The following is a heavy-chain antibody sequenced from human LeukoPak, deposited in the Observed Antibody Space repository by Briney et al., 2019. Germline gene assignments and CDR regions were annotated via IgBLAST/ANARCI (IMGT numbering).Heavy chain of an antibody. Sequence: PSETLSLTCTVSGGSISSYYWSWIRQPPGKGLEWIGYIYYSGSTNYNPSLKSRVTISVDKSKNQFSLKLSSVTAADTAVYYCASFTVTSDWRYDYWGQGTLVTVSS. CDR3: ASFTVTSDWRYDY. D-gene: IGHD4-17*01. CDR1: GGSISSYY. CDR2: IYYSGST. V-gene: IGHV4-59*12. J-gene: IGHJ4*02.